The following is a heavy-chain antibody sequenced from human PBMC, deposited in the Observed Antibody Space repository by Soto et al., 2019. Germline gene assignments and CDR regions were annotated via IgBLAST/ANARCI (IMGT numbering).Heavy chain of an antibody. D-gene: IGHD2-15*01. Sequence: GASVKVSCKVSGYTLTELSMHWVRQAPGKGLEWMGGFGPEDGETIYAQKFQGRVTMTEDTSTDTAYMELSSLRSEDTAVYYCATDLMRPCSGGRCNSFWFDPSGQATLVTVSS. CDR2: FGPEDGET. CDR3: ATDLMRPCSGGRCNSFWFDP. J-gene: IGHJ5*02. CDR1: GYTLTELS. V-gene: IGHV1-24*01.